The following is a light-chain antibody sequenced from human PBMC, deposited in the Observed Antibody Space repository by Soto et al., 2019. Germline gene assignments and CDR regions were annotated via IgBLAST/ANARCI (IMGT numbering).Light chain of an antibody. CDR3: QQYDNPPLT. CDR1: QDIRNY. Sequence: DIQMTQSPSSLSTSVGDRVTITCQASQDIRNYLNWYQQKPGKAPELLIYDASNLETGVPSRFSGSGSGTDFTFTISSLQPEDIATYYCQQYDNPPLTFGQGTRLEIK. J-gene: IGKJ5*01. V-gene: IGKV1-33*01. CDR2: DAS.